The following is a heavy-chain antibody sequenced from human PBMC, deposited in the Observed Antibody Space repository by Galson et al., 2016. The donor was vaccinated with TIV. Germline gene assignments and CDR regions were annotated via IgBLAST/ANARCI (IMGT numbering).Heavy chain of an antibody. CDR1: GFTFEYSA. CDR3: VKEMGDPYDAFDL. J-gene: IGHJ3*01. Sequence: SLRLSCAASGFTFEYSAMHWVRLSPRKGLEWVSHISWNSGFIAYADSVKGRFTTSRDNAKKSLYLQMNNVRAEDTAFYYCVKEMGDPYDAFDLWGQGTMATVSS. CDR2: ISWNSGFI. D-gene: IGHD3-16*01. V-gene: IGHV3-9*01.